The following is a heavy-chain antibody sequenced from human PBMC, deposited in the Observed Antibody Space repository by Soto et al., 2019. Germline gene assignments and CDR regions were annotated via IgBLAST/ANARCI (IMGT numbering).Heavy chain of an antibody. V-gene: IGHV4-34*01. CDR2: INHSGST. Sequence: SETLSLTCAVYGGSFSGYYWSWIRQPPGKGLEWIGEINHSGSTNYNPSLRSRVTISVDTSKNQFSLKLSSVTAADTAVYYCARGKVVVVAATGYCYYYMYVWGKGTTVTVSS. CDR3: ARGKVVVVAATGYCYYYMYV. CDR1: GGSFSGYY. J-gene: IGHJ6*03. D-gene: IGHD2-15*01.